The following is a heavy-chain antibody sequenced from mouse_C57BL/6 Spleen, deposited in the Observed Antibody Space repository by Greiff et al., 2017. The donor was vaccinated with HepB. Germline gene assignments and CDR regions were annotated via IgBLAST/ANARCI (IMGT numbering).Heavy chain of an antibody. D-gene: IGHD1-1*01. Sequence: VHVKQSGGGLVKPGGSLKLSCAASGFTFSDYGMHWVRQAPEKGLEWVAYISSGSSTIYYADTVKGRFTISRDNAKNTLFLQMTSLRSEDTAMYYCARRHYGSSFGAMDYWGQGTSVTVSS. CDR1: GFTFSDYG. V-gene: IGHV5-17*01. CDR2: ISSGSSTI. J-gene: IGHJ4*01. CDR3: ARRHYGSSFGAMDY.